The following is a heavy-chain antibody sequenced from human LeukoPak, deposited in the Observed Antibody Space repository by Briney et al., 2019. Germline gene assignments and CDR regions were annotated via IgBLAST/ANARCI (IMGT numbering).Heavy chain of an antibody. V-gene: IGHV4-34*01. CDR1: GGSFSGYY. D-gene: IGHD5-12*01. CDR3: ARGGRRDGYNDY. Sequence: MSSETLSLTCAVYGGSFSGYYWSWIRQPPGKGLEWIGEINHSGSTNYNPSLKSRVIISVDTSKNQFSLKLSSVTAADTAVYYCARGGRRDGYNDYWGQGTLVTVSS. CDR2: INHSGST. J-gene: IGHJ4*02.